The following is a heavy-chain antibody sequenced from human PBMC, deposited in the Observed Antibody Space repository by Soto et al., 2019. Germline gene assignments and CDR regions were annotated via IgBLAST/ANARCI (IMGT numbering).Heavy chain of an antibody. CDR1: GGTFSSYA. J-gene: IGHJ6*02. CDR3: ANLHGGAAADNYYYYGMDV. D-gene: IGHD6-13*01. CDR2: IIPIFGTA. Sequence: SVKVSCKASGGTFSSYAISWVRQAPGQGLEWMGGIIPIFGTANYAQKFQGRVTITADESTSTAYMELSSLRSEDTAVYYCANLHGGAAADNYYYYGMDVWGQGTTVTVSS. V-gene: IGHV1-69*13.